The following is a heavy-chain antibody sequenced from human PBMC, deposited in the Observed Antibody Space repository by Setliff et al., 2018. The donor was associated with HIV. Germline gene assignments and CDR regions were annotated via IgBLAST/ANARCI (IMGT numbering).Heavy chain of an antibody. D-gene: IGHD3-22*01. J-gene: IGHJ2*01. CDR1: GFTFGSYG. CDR2: IWYDGLEK. Sequence: GGSLRLSCVASGFTFGSYGMHWVRQAPGKGLEWVAVIWYDGLEKYYGDSVKGRFTVSRDNSKNSLYLQMNSLRAEDTAVYYCARVGNYDSSGYYYAWYFDLWGRGTLVTVSS. V-gene: IGHV3-33*01. CDR3: ARVGNYDSSGYYYAWYFDL.